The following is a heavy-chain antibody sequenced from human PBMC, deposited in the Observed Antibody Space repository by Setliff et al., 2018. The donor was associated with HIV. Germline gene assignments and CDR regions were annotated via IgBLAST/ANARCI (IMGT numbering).Heavy chain of an antibody. CDR3: ARSRYQLLYDMDV. V-gene: IGHV1-69*13. CDR2: IIPVFGPP. Sequence: GASVKVSCKAFGYTFINYGISWVRQAPGQGLEWMGGIIPVFGPPNYAKKFQFRLTITADESTITAYMELSSLKSEDTAVYYCARSRYQLLYDMDVWGKGTTVTVSS. CDR1: GYTFINYG. D-gene: IGHD2-2*02. J-gene: IGHJ6*03.